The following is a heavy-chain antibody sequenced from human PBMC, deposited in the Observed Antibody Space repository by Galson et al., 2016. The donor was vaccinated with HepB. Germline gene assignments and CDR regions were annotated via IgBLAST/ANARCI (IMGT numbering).Heavy chain of an antibody. D-gene: IGHD3-3*01. V-gene: IGHV3-33*01. J-gene: IGHJ4*02. Sequence: SLRLSCAASGFTLSNFGMHWVRQAPGKGLEWVAVIWSDGKNKYYEESVKGRFTISRDNSRNTLYLQMDSLRAEDTAVYYCARDRGQFSDWLYLFDLWGQGTMVTVSS. CDR2: IWSDGKNK. CDR3: ARDRGQFSDWLYLFDL. CDR1: GFTLSNFG.